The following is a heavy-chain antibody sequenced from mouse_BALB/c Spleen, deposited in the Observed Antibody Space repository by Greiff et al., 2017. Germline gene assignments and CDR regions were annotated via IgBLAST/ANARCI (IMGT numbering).Heavy chain of an antibody. Sequence: EVQLVESGGGLVQPGGSRKLSCAASGFTFSSFGMHWVRQAPEKGLEWVAYISSGSSTIYYADTVKGRFTISRDNPKNTLFLQMTSLRSEDTAMYYCARRDYGSSPYAMDYWGQGTSVTVSA. D-gene: IGHD1-1*01. CDR2: ISSGSSTI. J-gene: IGHJ4*01. CDR1: GFTFSSFG. V-gene: IGHV5-17*02. CDR3: ARRDYGSSPYAMDY.